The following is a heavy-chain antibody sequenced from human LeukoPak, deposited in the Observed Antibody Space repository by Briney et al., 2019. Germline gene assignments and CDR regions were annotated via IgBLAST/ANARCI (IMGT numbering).Heavy chain of an antibody. CDR3: ARTSSAVNTKGLDS. D-gene: IGHD6-13*01. V-gene: IGHV3-53*01. Sequence: PGGSLRLSCAASGFAVSSNYMTWVRQAPGKGLEWVSVVYSGGSTEYADSVKGRFTISRDNSKNTLYLQMNSLRAEDTAVYDCARTSSAVNTKGLDSWGQGTLITVSS. J-gene: IGHJ4*02. CDR1: GFAVSSNY. CDR2: VYSGGST.